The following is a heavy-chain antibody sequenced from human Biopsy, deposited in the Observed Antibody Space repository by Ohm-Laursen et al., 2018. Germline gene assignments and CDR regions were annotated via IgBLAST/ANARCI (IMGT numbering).Heavy chain of an antibody. J-gene: IGHJ1*01. CDR2: NIPILGTG. D-gene: IGHD3-9*01. CDR3: ATKLTGYFHH. Sequence: ASVKVSCKAPGGTFSNYGVNWVRQAPGQSLEWLGGNIPILGTGNYAQKFQDRVTVAADTSTSTATMELRILRSDDTAVYYCATKLTGYFHHWGQGTLVIVSS. CDR1: GGTFSNYG. V-gene: IGHV1-69*06.